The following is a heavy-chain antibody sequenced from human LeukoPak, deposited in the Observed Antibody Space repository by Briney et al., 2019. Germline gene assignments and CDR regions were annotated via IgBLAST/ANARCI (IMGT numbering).Heavy chain of an antibody. CDR2: ISYDGSNK. Sequence: PGGSLRLSCAASAFTFSNYAMTWVRQAPGKGLEWVAVISYDGSNKYYADSVKGRFTISRDNSKNTLYLQMNSLRAEDTAVYYCARGLHYYYYGMDVWGQGTTVTVSS. J-gene: IGHJ6*02. CDR3: ARGLHYYYYGMDV. D-gene: IGHD3-10*01. CDR1: AFTFSNYA. V-gene: IGHV3-30-3*01.